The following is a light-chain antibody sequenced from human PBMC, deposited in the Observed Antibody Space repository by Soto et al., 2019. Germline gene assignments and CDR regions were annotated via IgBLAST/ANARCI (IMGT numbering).Light chain of an antibody. CDR3: AVWDDSLSGMV. V-gene: IGLV1-44*01. J-gene: IGLJ2*01. CDR1: SSNIETNT. CDR2: NNN. Sequence: QSALTQPTSASGTPGQRVTISCSGSSSNIETNTVDWYQHLPGTAPKVLIFNNNQRPSGVPDRFSGSKSGTSASLAISGLQSEDEADYYCAVWDDSLSGMVFGGGTQLTVL.